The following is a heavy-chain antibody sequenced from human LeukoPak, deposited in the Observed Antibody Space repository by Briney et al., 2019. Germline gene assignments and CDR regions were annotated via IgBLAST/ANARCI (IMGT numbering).Heavy chain of an antibody. CDR2: IRSKAYGGTT. Sequence: PGGSLRLSCTASGFTFGDYAMSWFRQAPGKGLEWVGFIRSKAYGGTTEYAASVKGRFTISRDDSKSIAYLQMNSLKTEDTAVYYCTLWELASYYYYGMDVWGQGTTVTVSS. CDR1: GFTFGDYA. V-gene: IGHV3-49*03. J-gene: IGHJ6*02. CDR3: TLWELASYYYYGMDV. D-gene: IGHD1-26*01.